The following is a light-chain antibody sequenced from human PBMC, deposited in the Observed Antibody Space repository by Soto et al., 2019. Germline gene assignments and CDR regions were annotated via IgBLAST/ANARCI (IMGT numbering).Light chain of an antibody. J-gene: IGKJ3*01. CDR2: DAS. Sequence: DIQMTQSPSSLSASVGDRVTITCQASQDISNYLNWYQQKPGKAPKLLIYDASNLETGVPSRFSGSGSGTDFTFTISSLQPEDIATSYCQQYDNLLTFGPGTKVDIK. CDR1: QDISNY. V-gene: IGKV1-33*01. CDR3: QQYDNLLT.